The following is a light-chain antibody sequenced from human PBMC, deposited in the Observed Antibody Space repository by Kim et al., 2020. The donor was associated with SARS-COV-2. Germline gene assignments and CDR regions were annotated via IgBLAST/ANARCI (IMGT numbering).Light chain of an antibody. CDR1: QPISIS. J-gene: IGKJ1*01. CDR3: QQHDSYPWT. Sequence: DVQMTQSPSTLSASVGDKVTISFRASQPISISLVWYQQREGKAHRLLIYKTSSVETGVPSRFSGSGSGTEFTLTITSLQPDDFAAYYCQQHDSYPWTFGQGTKVDIK. CDR2: KTS. V-gene: IGKV1-5*03.